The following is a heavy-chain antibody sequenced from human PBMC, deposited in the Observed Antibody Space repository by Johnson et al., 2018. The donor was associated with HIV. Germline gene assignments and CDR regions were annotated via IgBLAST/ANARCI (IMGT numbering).Heavy chain of an antibody. CDR1: GFTFSDHW. V-gene: IGHV3-74*01. D-gene: IGHD3-22*01. CDR2: INGDGSRT. J-gene: IGHJ3*02. CDR3: AKDLDSSGYYSLTDAFDI. Sequence: VQLVESGGGLVQPGGSLRLSCGASGFTFSDHWMQWVRQAPGKGLVWVSRINGDGSRTSYADSVQGRFTISRDNSETTLYLQMNSLRAEDTAVYYCAKDLDSSGYYSLTDAFDIWGQGTMVTVSS.